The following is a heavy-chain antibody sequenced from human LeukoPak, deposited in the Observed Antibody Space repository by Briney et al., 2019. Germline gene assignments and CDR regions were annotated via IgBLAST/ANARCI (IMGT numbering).Heavy chain of an antibody. CDR2: TSYGGTT. D-gene: IGHD5/OR15-5a*01. Sequence: PSETLSLTCTVSGGSISDGTHNWAWIRQPPGKGLEWIGSTSYGGTTYYNPSLKSRVTVSLATSKNQFSLRLSSVTAADTAVYSCVRHRTLRVSADAIGVWGHGTMVTVS. V-gene: IGHV4-39*01. CDR1: GGSISDGTHN. J-gene: IGHJ3*01. CDR3: VRHRTLRVSADAIGV.